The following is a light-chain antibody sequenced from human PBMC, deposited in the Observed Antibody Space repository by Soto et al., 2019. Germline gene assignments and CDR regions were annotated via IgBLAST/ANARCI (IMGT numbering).Light chain of an antibody. V-gene: IGKV1-5*03. J-gene: IGKJ5*01. CDR1: QTISSW. CDR3: QQYSSYGIT. CDR2: KAS. Sequence: DIQMTQSPSTLSASVGDRVTITCRTSQTISSWLAWYQQKPGKAPNVLIYKASSLESGVPSRFSGSGSGTELTLTISSLHPDDAATYYCQQYSSYGITFGQGTRLEIK.